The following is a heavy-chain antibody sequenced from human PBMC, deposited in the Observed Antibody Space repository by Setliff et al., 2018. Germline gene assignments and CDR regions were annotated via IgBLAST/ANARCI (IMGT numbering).Heavy chain of an antibody. Sequence: ASVKVSCKASGYTFTSYDINWVRQATGQGLEWVGWMNPNSGNTGYAQKFQGRVTMTRNTSISTAYMELGSLRSEDTAVYYCARECYSSSWYGDYYYYYGMDVWGQGTTVTAP. CDR1: GYTFTSYD. V-gene: IGHV1-8*02. J-gene: IGHJ6*02. D-gene: IGHD6-13*01. CDR3: ARECYSSSWYGDYYYYYGMDV. CDR2: MNPNSGNT.